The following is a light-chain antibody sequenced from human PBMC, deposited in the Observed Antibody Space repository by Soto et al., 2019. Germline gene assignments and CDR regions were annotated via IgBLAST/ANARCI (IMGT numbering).Light chain of an antibody. CDR3: SSYTSISTLI. Sequence: QSVLTQPASVSGSPGQSITISCTGTSSDVGGYNSVSWYRQHPGKAPKVLIYEVTNRPSGVSNRFSGSKSGNTASLTISGLQAEDEADYYCSSYTSISTLIFGGGTKLTVL. CDR2: EVT. J-gene: IGLJ2*01. CDR1: SSDVGGYNS. V-gene: IGLV2-14*01.